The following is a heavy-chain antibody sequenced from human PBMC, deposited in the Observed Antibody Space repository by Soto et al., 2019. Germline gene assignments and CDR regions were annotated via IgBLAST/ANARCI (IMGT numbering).Heavy chain of an antibody. CDR2: ISSSSSSI. D-gene: IGHD6-13*01. V-gene: IGHV3-48*01. J-gene: IGHJ4*02. CDR3: VREVKYSNSWKPFDY. Sequence: EVQLVESGGGLIQPGSSLRLSCAASGFTFSSYSMNWVRQTPGKGLEWVSYISSSSSSIYYADSVKGRFTISRDNAKNSLSLHMNSLRAEDTAVYVCVREVKYSNSWKPFDYWGQGTLVTVSS. CDR1: GFTFSSYS.